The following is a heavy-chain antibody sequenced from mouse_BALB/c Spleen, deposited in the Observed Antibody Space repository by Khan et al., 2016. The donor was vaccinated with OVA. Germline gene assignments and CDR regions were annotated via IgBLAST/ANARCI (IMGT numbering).Heavy chain of an antibody. J-gene: IGHJ3*01. CDR2: IYPGIGNT. V-gene: IGHV1-77*01. CDR3: ARSGTVAFLY. CDR1: GYTFTDYY. Sequence: QVQLKQSGAELARPGASVKLSCKASGYTFTDYYINWVRQRTGQGLEWIGDIYPGIGNTYYNEKFKGKATLTADQSSSTAYMQLSSLTSEDSAVYCCARSGTVAFLYWGQGTLVTVSA. D-gene: IGHD3-1*01.